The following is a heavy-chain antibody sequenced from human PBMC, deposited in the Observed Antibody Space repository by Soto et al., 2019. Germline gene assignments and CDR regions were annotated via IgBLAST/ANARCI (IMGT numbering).Heavy chain of an antibody. J-gene: IGHJ4*02. CDR3: AREVLGTYYFDY. CDR1: GFTFSPYV. Sequence: QVQLVESGGGVVQPGRSLRLSCAASGFTFSPYVMHWVRQAPGKGLEWVALISYDGSNQYYPDSVKGRFTISRDTSKNTTYLQMNSLRAEDTAVYYCAREVLGTYYFDYWGQGTLVTVSS. CDR2: ISYDGSNQ. D-gene: IGHD7-27*01. V-gene: IGHV3-30-3*01.